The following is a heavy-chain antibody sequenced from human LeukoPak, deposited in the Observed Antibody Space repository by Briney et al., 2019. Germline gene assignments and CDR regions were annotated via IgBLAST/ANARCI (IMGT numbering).Heavy chain of an antibody. CDR2: ISGSGGST. V-gene: IGHV3-23*01. Sequence: GGSLRLSCAASGFTFSSYAMSWVRQAPGKGLEWVSAISGSGGSTYYADSVKGRFTISRDNSKNTLYLQMNSLRDEDTAVYCSANPRGKLELLDPYWFDPWGQGTLVTVSS. CDR3: ANPRGKLELLDPYWFDP. J-gene: IGHJ5*02. D-gene: IGHD1-7*01. CDR1: GFTFSSYA.